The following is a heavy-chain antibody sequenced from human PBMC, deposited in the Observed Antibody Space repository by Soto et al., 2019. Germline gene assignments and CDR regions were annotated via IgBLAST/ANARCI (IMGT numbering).Heavy chain of an antibody. D-gene: IGHD6-19*01. J-gene: IGHJ6*02. CDR2: IIPIFGTA. CDR3: ARSVRIAVAATYYYYGMDV. Sequence: VKVSCKASGDTFSSYAISWVRQAPGQGPEWMGGIIPIFGTANYAQKFQGRVTITADKSTSTAYMELSSLRSEDTAVYYCARSVRIAVAATYYYYGMDVWGQGTTVTVSS. V-gene: IGHV1-69*06. CDR1: GDTFSSYA.